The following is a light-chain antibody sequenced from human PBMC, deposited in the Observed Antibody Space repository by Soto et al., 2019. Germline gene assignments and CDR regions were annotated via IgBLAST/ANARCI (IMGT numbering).Light chain of an antibody. Sequence: AIEISHSPCSLGISVGDRVTITCRASQGIRHDLGWYQQKPGKAPELLIYAASILQSGVPSRFSGSGSGTDFTLTITSLQPEDFAIYYCLQDYTYPRTFGGGTKVDIK. CDR1: QGIRHD. J-gene: IGKJ4*01. V-gene: IGKV1-6*01. CDR2: AAS. CDR3: LQDYTYPRT.